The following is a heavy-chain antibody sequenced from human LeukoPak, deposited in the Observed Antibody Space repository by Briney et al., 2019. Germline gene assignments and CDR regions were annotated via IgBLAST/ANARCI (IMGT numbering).Heavy chain of an antibody. D-gene: IGHD7-27*01. CDR2: INPRDGGI. Sequence: ASVKVSCKASGYTFTSYSMHWVRQAPGQGLEWVGIINPRDGGISYAQRLQGRITVTMDTSTSTAYMELSSLRSDDTAVYYCARGPPNWGYDYWGPGTLVTVSS. J-gene: IGHJ4*02. CDR1: GYTFTSYS. V-gene: IGHV1-46*04. CDR3: ARGPPNWGYDY.